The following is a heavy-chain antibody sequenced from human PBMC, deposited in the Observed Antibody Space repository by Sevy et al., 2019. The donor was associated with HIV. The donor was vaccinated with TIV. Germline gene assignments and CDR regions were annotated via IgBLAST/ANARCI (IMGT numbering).Heavy chain of an antibody. D-gene: IGHD1-20*01. Sequence: ASVKVSCKASGGTFSSYAISWVRQAPGQGLEWMGGIIPIFGTANYAQTFQGRVTITADESTSTAYMELSSLRSEDTAVYYCARGAAYNWNDVSYYGMDVWGQGTTVTVSS. V-gene: IGHV1-69*13. CDR3: ARGAAYNWNDVSYYGMDV. J-gene: IGHJ6*02. CDR2: IIPIFGTA. CDR1: GGTFSSYA.